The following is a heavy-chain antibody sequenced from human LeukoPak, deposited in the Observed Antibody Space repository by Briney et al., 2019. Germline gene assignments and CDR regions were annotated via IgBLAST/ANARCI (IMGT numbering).Heavy chain of an antibody. CDR1: GFTFSSYA. V-gene: IGHV3-23*01. D-gene: IGHD5-18*01. CDR3: AKDLKGRIPAYFDY. CDR2: VSAGGGT. Sequence: HTGGSLRLSCAASGFTFSSYAMSWVRQAPGKGLEWVSGVSAGGGTYYADSVKGRFTISRDNSKNTLYLQMNSLRAEDTAVYYCAKDLKGRIPAYFDYWGQGTLVTVSS. J-gene: IGHJ4*02.